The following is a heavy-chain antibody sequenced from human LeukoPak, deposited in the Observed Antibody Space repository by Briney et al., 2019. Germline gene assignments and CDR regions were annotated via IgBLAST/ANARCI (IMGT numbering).Heavy chain of an antibody. J-gene: IGHJ4*02. CDR2: IYYSGST. V-gene: IGHV4-59*01. Sequence: SSETLSLTCTVSGGSISSYYWSWIRQPPGKGLEWIGYIYYSGSTNYNPSLKSRVAISVDTSKNQFSLRLSSVTAADTAVYYCARDRPGGSSLDYWGQGTLVTVSS. CDR1: GGSISSYY. D-gene: IGHD6-13*01. CDR3: ARDRPGGSSLDY.